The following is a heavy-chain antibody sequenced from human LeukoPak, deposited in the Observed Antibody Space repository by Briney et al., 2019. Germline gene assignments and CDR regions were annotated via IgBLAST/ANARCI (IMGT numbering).Heavy chain of an antibody. D-gene: IGHD1-26*01. J-gene: IGHJ4*02. CDR3: TRGWDGPAGRWELLRIVYYFDY. CDR2: IKSKTDGGTT. Sequence: HPGGSLRLSCAASGFTFSNAWMSWVRQAPGKGLEWVGRIKSKTDGGTTDYAAPVKGRFTISRDDSKNTLYLQMNSLKTEDTAVYYCTRGWDGPAGRWELLRIVYYFDYWGQGTLVTVSS. V-gene: IGHV3-15*01. CDR1: GFTFSNAW.